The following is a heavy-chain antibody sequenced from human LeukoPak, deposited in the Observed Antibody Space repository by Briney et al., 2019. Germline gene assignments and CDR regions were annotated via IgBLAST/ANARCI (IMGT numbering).Heavy chain of an antibody. CDR2: ISSNGGST. J-gene: IGHJ4*02. V-gene: IGHV3-64D*06. CDR3: VKDLGISVTTAPGFDY. D-gene: IGHD4-17*01. Sequence: GGSLRLSCSASGFTFSSYAMHWVRQAPGKGLEYVSAISSNGGSTYYADSVKGRFTISRDNSKNTLYLQMSSLRAEDTAVYYCVKDLGISVTTAPGFDYWGQGTLVTVSS. CDR1: GFTFSSYA.